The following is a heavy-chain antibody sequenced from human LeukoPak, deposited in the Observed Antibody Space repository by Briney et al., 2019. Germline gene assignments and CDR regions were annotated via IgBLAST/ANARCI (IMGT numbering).Heavy chain of an antibody. D-gene: IGHD4-17*01. CDR3: ARVESGATVTSYYYYMDV. CDR2: IIPIFGTA. J-gene: IGHJ6*03. CDR1: GGTFSSYA. Sequence: SVKVSCKASGGTFSSYAISWVRQAPGQGLEWMGGIIPIFGTANYAQKFQGRVTITADESTSTAYMELSSLRSEDTAVYYCARVESGATVTSYYYYMDVWGKGITVTVSS. V-gene: IGHV1-69*13.